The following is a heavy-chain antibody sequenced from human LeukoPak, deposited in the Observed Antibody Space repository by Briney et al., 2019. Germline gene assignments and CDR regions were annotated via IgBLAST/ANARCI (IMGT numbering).Heavy chain of an antibody. D-gene: IGHD6-13*01. J-gene: IGHJ6*04. V-gene: IGHV4-39*07. CDR3: ARGWTPTGGTWFMV. Sequence: PSETLSLTCTVSGGSISSSDSYWGWIRQPPGKGLEWIGNIYYGGNTYYNPSLKSRVTISLDTSKNQVSLKLSSVTAADTALYYCARGWTPTGGTWFMVWGKGTTVTVSS. CDR1: GGSISSSDSY. CDR2: IYYGGNT.